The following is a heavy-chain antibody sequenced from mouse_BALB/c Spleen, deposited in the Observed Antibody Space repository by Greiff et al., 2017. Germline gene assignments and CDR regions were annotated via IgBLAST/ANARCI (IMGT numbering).Heavy chain of an antibody. CDR2: IWAGGST. Sequence: VKLVESGPGLVAPSQSLSITCTVSGFSLTSYGVHWVRQPPGKGLEWLGVIWAGGSTNYNSALMSRLSISKDNSKSQVFLKMNSLQTDDTAMYYCARYGNPHYYAMDDWGQGTSVTVSA. CDR3: ARYGNPHYYAMDD. CDR1: GFSLTSYG. V-gene: IGHV2-9*02. D-gene: IGHD2-1*01. J-gene: IGHJ4*01.